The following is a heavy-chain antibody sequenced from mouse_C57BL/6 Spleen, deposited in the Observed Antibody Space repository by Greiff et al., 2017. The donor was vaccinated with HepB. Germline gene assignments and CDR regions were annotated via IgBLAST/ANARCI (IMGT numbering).Heavy chain of an antibody. V-gene: IGHV1-50*01. J-gene: IGHJ3*01. CDR1: GYTFTSYW. CDR2: IDPSDSYT. Sequence: QVQLQQPGAELVKPGASVKLSCKASGYTFTSYWMQWVKQRPGQGLEWIGEIDPSDSYTNYNQKFKGKATLTVDTSSSTAYMQLSSLTSEDSAVYYCARSHGGFAYWGQGTLVTVSA. CDR3: ARSHGGFAY.